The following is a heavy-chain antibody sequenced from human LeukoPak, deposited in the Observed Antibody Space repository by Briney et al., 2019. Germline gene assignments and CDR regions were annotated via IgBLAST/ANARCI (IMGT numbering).Heavy chain of an antibody. CDR2: IYSSGST. CDR3: ARQGVTGTSDAFDI. Sequence: SETLSLTCIVSGGSISSSSYYWGWIRQPPGKGLEWIGSIYSSGSTYYNPSLKSRVSISADTSKNQFSLKLSSVTAADTAVYSCARQGVTGTSDAFDIWGQGTMVTVSS. J-gene: IGHJ3*02. V-gene: IGHV4-39*01. CDR1: GGSISSSSYY. D-gene: IGHD2-21*02.